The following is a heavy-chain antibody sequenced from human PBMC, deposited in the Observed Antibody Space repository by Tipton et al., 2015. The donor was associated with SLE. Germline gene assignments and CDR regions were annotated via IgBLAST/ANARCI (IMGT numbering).Heavy chain of an antibody. V-gene: IGHV4-59*01. CDR1: GGSISSYY. D-gene: IGHD3-10*01. CDR2: IYYSGST. Sequence: TLSLTCTVSGGSISSYYWSWIRQPPGKGLEWIGYIYYSGSTNYNPSLKSRVTISIDTSKNQFSLNLTSVTAADTAVYYCAGDGGANWFDPWGQGTLVTVSS. CDR3: AGDGGANWFDP. J-gene: IGHJ5*02.